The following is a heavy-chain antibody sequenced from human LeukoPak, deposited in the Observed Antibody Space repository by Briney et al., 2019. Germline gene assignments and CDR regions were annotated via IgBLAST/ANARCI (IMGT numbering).Heavy chain of an antibody. CDR1: GYSISRGYY. CDR2: IYHSGST. CDR3: ARGGDSVGATNY. J-gene: IGHJ4*02. Sequence: SETLSLTCTVSGYSISRGYYWGWIRQPPGKGLEWIGHIYHSGSTYYNPSLKSRVTISVDTSKNQFSLKLSSVTAADTAVYYCARGGDSVGATNYWGQGTLVTVSS. D-gene: IGHD1-26*01. V-gene: IGHV4-38-2*02.